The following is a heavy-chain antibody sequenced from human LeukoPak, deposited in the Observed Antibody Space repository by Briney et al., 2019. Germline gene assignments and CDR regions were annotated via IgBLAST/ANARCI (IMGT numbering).Heavy chain of an antibody. J-gene: IGHJ4*02. CDR2: ISAYNGNT. CDR1: GYTFTSYG. CDR3: ARGRMAVAGYPRESIDY. D-gene: IGHD6-19*01. V-gene: IGHV1-18*01. Sequence: ASVKVSCKASGYTFTSYGISWVRQAPGQGLEWMGWISAYNGNTNYAQKLQGRVTMTTDTSTSTAYMELRSLRSDDTAVYYCARGRMAVAGYPRESIDYWGQGTLVTVSS.